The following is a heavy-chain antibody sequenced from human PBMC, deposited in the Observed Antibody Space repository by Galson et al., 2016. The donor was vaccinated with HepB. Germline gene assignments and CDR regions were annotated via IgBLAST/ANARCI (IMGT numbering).Heavy chain of an antibody. J-gene: IGHJ4*01. D-gene: IGHD3-9*01. CDR2: INWNGADI. CDR3: VKGGGWRLRNFFDF. V-gene: IGHV3-9*01. Sequence: SLRLSCAASRFTFDDYAIHWVRQSPGKGLEWVSGINWNGADIGYADSVKGRFTISRDNAKTSLYLQMNSLRPEDTALYYCVKGGGWRLRNFFDFWGRGTLVTVSS. CDR1: RFTFDDYA.